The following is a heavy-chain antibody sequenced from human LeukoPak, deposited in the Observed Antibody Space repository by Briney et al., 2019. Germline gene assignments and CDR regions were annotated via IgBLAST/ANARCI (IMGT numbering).Heavy chain of an antibody. CDR3: ARAPLKGYYMDV. CDR2: MNPNSGNT. V-gene: IGHV1-8*01. CDR1: GYTFTSYD. J-gene: IGHJ6*03. Sequence: GASVKVSCKASGYTFTSYDINWVRQATGQGLEWMGWMNPNSGNTGYAQKFQGRVTMTRNTSISTAYMELSSLRSEDTAVYYCARAPLKGYYMDVWGKGTTVTISS.